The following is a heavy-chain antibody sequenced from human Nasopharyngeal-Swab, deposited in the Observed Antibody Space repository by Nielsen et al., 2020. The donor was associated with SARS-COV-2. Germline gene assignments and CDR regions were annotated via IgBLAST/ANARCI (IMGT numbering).Heavy chain of an antibody. CDR1: GFTFSNAW. CDR2: IKSKTDGGTT. CDR3: TTDGGEYYDILTGYHLIGV. D-gene: IGHD3-9*01. J-gene: IGHJ6*02. V-gene: IGHV3-15*01. Sequence: LSLTCAASGFTFSNAWMSRVRQAPGKGLEWVGRIKSKTDGGTTDYAAPVKGRFTISRDDSKNTLYLQMNSLKTEDTAVYYCTTDGGEYYDILTGYHLIGVWGQGTTVTVSS.